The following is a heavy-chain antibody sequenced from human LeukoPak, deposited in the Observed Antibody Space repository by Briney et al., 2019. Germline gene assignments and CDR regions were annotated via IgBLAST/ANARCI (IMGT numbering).Heavy chain of an antibody. CDR3: ARENSGSYREFDY. CDR1: GGSISSYY. D-gene: IGHD1-26*01. J-gene: IGHJ4*02. V-gene: IGHV4-4*07. Sequence: SETLSLTCTASGGSISSYYWSWIRQPAGKGLEWIGRIYTSGSSNYNPSLKSRVTMSVDTSKNQFSLKLSSVTAADTAVVYCARENSGSYREFDYLGQRTLVTVSS. CDR2: IYTSGSS.